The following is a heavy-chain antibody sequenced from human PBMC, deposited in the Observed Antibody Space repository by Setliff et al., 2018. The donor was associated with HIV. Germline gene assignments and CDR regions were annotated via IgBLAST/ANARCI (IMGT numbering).Heavy chain of an antibody. CDR3: AKDPRAAVATICDY. CDR2: ISGSGGST. Sequence: GGSLRLSCAASGFTFSSYAMSWVRQAPGKGLEWASAISGSGGSTYYADSVKGRFTISRDNSKNTLYLQMNSLRAEDTAVYYCAKDPRAAVATICDYWGQGTLVTVSS. D-gene: IGHD5-12*01. CDR1: GFTFSSYA. J-gene: IGHJ4*02. V-gene: IGHV3-23*01.